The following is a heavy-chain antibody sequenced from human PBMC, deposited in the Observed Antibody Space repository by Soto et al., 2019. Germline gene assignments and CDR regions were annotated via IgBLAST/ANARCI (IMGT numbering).Heavy chain of an antibody. V-gene: IGHV4-30-4*01. Sequence: SETLSLTCTVSGGSISSGDYYWSWIRQPPGKGLEWIGYIYYSGSTYYNPSLKSRVTISVDTSKNQFPLKLSSVTAADTAVYYCASTSKIVVVPAAIDYWGQGTLVTVSS. J-gene: IGHJ4*02. D-gene: IGHD2-2*01. CDR1: GGSISSGDYY. CDR2: IYYSGST. CDR3: ASTSKIVVVPAAIDY.